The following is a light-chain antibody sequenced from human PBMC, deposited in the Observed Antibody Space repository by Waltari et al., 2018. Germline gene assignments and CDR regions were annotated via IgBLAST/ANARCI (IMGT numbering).Light chain of an antibody. CDR3: HSYDSSPFWV. CDR1: SGSIAPDY. V-gene: IGLV6-57*03. CDR2: EDD. Sequence: NFLLTQPHSVSESPGKTVTISCTRSSGSIAPDYVQWYQQRPGSAPTTVMHEDDQRPPGVPSRFSGSIDSSSNSASLTISRLKTEDEADYYCHSYDSSPFWVFGGGTKLTVL. J-gene: IGLJ3*02.